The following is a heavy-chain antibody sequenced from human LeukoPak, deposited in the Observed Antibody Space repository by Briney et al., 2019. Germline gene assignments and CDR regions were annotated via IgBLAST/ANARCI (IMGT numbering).Heavy chain of an antibody. CDR2: VFYNGST. V-gene: IGHV4-59*01. CDR3: ASEAGFWGLTLDH. J-gene: IGHJ4*02. CDR1: GGSISDYF. D-gene: IGHD3-16*01. Sequence: SETLSLTCTVSGGSISDYFWSWIRQPPGKGLEWVGYVFYNGSTNYNPSLKSRVTISMDTSSIRFSLRLRSVTAADTATYYRASEAGFWGLTLDHWGQGIMVPLSS.